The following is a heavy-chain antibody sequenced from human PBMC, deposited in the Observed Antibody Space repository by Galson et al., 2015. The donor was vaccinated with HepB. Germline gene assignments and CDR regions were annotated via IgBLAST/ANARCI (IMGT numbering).Heavy chain of an antibody. CDR2: ISGSGGST. D-gene: IGHD3-10*01. CDR3: AKDGVAMVRGVIIAPEWYFDL. Sequence: SLRLSCAASGFTFSSYAMSWVRQAPGKGLEWVSAISGSGGSTYYADSVKGRFTISRDNSKNTLYLQMNSLRAEDTAVYYCAKDGVAMVRGVIIAPEWYFDLWGRGTLVTVSS. J-gene: IGHJ2*01. V-gene: IGHV3-23*01. CDR1: GFTFSSYA.